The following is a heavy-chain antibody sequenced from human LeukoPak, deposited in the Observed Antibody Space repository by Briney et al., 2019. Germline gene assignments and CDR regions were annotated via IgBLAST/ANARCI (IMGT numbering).Heavy chain of an antibody. CDR1: GYTFTGYY. CDR3: ARGLGPDCSSTSCLWYYYYYYMDV. D-gene: IGHD2-2*01. CDR2: MNPNSGNT. V-gene: IGHV1-8*02. Sequence: GASVKVSCKASGYTFTGYYMHWVRQATGQGLEWMGWMNPNSGNTGYAQKFQGRVTMTRNTSISTAYMELSSLRSEDTAVYYCARGLGPDCSSTSCLWYYYYYYMDVWGKGTTVTISS. J-gene: IGHJ6*03.